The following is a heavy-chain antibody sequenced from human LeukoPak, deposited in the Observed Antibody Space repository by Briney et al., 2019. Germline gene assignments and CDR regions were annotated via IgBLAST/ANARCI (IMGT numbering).Heavy chain of an antibody. CDR1: GGSISSYY. J-gene: IGHJ6*03. CDR2: IYYSGST. CDR3: AQAAAGTDYYYYYMDV. V-gene: IGHV4-59*01. Sequence: SETLSLTCTVSGGSISSYYWSWIRQPPGKGLEWIGYIYYSGSTNYNPSLKSRVTISVDTSKNQFSLKLSSVTAADTAVYYCAQAAAGTDYYYYYMDVWGKGTTVTVSS. D-gene: IGHD6-13*01.